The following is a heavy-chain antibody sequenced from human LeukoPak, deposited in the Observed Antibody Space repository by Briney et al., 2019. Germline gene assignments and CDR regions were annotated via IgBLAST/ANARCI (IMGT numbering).Heavy chain of an antibody. J-gene: IGHJ4*02. D-gene: IGHD3-10*01. CDR3: ARSELYYGSESYYHLDY. Sequence: PGGSLRLSCTTSGFTFDFYAMHWVRQAPGKGLEWVAVMSYDGSYRYYADSAKGRFTISRDNSKRTLYLEMSSLRPEDTALYYCARSELYYGSESYYHLDYWGQGTLVTVSS. V-gene: IGHV3-30*03. CDR2: MSYDGSYR. CDR1: GFTFDFYA.